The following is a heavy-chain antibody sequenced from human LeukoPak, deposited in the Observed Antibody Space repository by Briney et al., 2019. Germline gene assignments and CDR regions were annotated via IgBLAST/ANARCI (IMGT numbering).Heavy chain of an antibody. CDR1: GDSLNSYY. D-gene: IGHD6-25*01. Sequence: SETLSLTCTVSGDSLNSYYWSWIRQPPGEGLQWIGYIFYSGSSNYNASLRSRVAISVDTSKNQFSLKLTSVTTADTAVYYCAGRAARFFDYWGQGILVTVSS. J-gene: IGHJ4*02. V-gene: IGHV4-59*01. CDR2: IFYSGSS. CDR3: AGRAARFFDY.